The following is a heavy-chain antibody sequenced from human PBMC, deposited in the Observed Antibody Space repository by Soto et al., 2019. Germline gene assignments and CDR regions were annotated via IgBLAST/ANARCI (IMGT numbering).Heavy chain of an antibody. CDR1: GFTFSTYG. Sequence: QVHLVESGGGVVQPGRSLRLSCAASGFTFSTYGMHWVRQAPGKGMEWVAIVWYDGSYKYYADSVKGRFTVSRDSFKNTVYLQMNSLRVDDTAVYYCARRYDRSGHTLDYWGQGTLVTVSS. D-gene: IGHD3-22*01. CDR2: VWYDGSYK. CDR3: ARRYDRSGHTLDY. J-gene: IGHJ4*02. V-gene: IGHV3-33*01.